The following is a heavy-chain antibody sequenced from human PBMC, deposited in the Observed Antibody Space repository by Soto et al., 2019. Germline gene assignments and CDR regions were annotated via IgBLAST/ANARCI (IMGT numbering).Heavy chain of an antibody. CDR1: GFTFSSYW. V-gene: IGHV3-74*01. Sequence: PGGSLRLSCAASGFTFSSYWMHWVRQAPGKGLVWVSRIKGDVSETNYADSVKGRFTISRDNAKNTLYLQLNSLRAEDTAVYYCLRGNSGYGNFDYWGQGTPVTVSS. CDR2: IKGDVSET. J-gene: IGHJ4*02. D-gene: IGHD5-12*01. CDR3: LRGNSGYGNFDY.